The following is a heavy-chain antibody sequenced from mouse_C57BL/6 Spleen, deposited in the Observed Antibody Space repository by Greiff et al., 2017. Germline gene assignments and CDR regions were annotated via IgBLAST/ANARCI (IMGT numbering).Heavy chain of an antibody. V-gene: IGHV1-72*01. J-gene: IGHJ4*01. CDR3: ARSYYYGSSYAHYYAMDY. CDR2: IDPNSGGT. Sequence: QVQLQQPGAELVKPGASVKLSCKASGYTFTSYWMHWVKQRPGRGLGWIGRIDPNSGGTKYNEKFKSKATLTVDKPSSTAYMQLSSLTSEDSAVYYCARSYYYGSSYAHYYAMDYWGQGTSVTVSS. CDR1: GYTFTSYW. D-gene: IGHD1-1*01.